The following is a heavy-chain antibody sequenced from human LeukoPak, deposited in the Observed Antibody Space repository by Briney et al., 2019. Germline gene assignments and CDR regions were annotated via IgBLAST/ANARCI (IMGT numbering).Heavy chain of an antibody. V-gene: IGHV1-46*01. Sequence: ASAKVSCKASGGTFSSYAISWVRQAPGQGLEWMGIINPSGGSTSYAQKFQGRVTMTRDTSTSTVYMELSSLRSEDTAVYYCARSTRDSGCDYWGQGTLVTVSS. J-gene: IGHJ4*02. CDR3: ARSTRDSGCDY. CDR2: INPSGGST. CDR1: GGTFSSYA. D-gene: IGHD5-12*01.